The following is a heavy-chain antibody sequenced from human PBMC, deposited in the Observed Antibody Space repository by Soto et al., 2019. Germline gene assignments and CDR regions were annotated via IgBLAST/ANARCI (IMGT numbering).Heavy chain of an antibody. CDR3: ARDQGVVVTADNWFDP. J-gene: IGHJ5*02. Sequence: LSLTCTVSGGSITDYSWVWIRQPAGKGLEWIGRIFSSGSTNYNPSLKGRITMSLDTSKNQFSLKLNSATATDTAVYFCARDQGVVVTADNWFDPWSQGILVTVSS. CDR1: GGSITDYS. D-gene: IGHD2-21*02. CDR2: IFSSGST. V-gene: IGHV4-4*07.